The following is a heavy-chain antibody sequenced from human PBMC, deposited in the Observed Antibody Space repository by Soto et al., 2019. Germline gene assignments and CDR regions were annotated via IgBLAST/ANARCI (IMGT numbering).Heavy chain of an antibody. V-gene: IGHV3-30*18. CDR3: AKIYSYGHEPFDY. Sequence: PGGSLRLSCAASGFTFSSYCIHWVRQAPGKGLEWVAVISYDGINKYYADSVKGRFTISRDNSKNTLYLQMNSLRAEDTAVYYCAKIYSYGHEPFDYWGQGTQVAVSS. J-gene: IGHJ4*02. D-gene: IGHD5-18*01. CDR1: GFTFSSYC. CDR2: ISYDGINK.